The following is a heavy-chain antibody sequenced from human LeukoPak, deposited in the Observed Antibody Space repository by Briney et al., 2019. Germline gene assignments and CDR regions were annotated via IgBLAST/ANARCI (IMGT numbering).Heavy chain of an antibody. CDR3: ARDLGYCTNGACHTRFDY. CDR2: IKEDGSER. V-gene: IGHV3-7*03. Sequence: GGSLRLSCAASGFTFSDYGMHWVRQTPGKGLEWVASIKEDGSERQYVDSVKGRFSISRDNTKGSLFLQLNSLRAEDTAVYYCARDLGYCTNGACHTRFDYWGQGTLVTVSS. D-gene: IGHD2-8*01. CDR1: GFTFSDYG. J-gene: IGHJ4*02.